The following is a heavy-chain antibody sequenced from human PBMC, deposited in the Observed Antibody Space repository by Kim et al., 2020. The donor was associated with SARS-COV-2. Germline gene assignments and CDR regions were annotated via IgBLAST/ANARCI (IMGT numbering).Heavy chain of an antibody. Sequence: GGSLRPSCAVSGFNVSSNYVCWVRQGPGKGLEWVSTISRGGNTNYADSVKGRFTLSRDNSTNTLFLQINSLRVEDTTGNYCAREGTPGDYRASYTPWCQG. D-gene: IGHD3-10*01. CDR1: GFNVSSNY. CDR2: ISRGGNT. J-gene: IGHJ5*02. CDR3: AREGTPGDYRASYTP. V-gene: IGHV3-53*01.